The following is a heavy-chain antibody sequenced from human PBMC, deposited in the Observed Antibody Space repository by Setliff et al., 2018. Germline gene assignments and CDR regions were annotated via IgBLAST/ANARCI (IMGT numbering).Heavy chain of an antibody. CDR1: GYSISSGYY. J-gene: IGHJ4*02. Sequence: SETLSLTCAVSGYSISSGYYWGWIRQPPGKGLEWIGSIYHSGSTYYNPSLKSRVTISVDTSKNQFSLKLSSVTTADTAVYYCARQSHYYDSSGLDYWSQGTLVTVSS. D-gene: IGHD3-22*01. CDR3: ARQSHYYDSSGLDY. CDR2: IYHSGST. V-gene: IGHV4-38-2*01.